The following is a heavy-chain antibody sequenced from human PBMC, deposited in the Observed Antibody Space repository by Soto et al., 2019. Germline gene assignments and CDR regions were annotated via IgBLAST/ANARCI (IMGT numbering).Heavy chain of an antibody. CDR1: GLTFSNYA. D-gene: IGHD1-26*01. V-gene: IGHV3-23*01. J-gene: IGHJ4*02. CDR2: ISAGGGST. CDR3: AKIHSNSEYFPDY. Sequence: PVGSLRLSCVASGLTFSNYAMSWVRQAPERVLEWVSAISAGGGSTYYADSVKGRFTISRDNAKTTLYLQLNILRAEDTALYYCAKIHSNSEYFPDYWGQGTLVTVSS.